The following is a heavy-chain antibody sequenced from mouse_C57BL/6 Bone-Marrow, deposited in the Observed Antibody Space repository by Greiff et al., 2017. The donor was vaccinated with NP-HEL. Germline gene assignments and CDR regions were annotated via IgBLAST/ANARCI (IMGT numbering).Heavy chain of an antibody. CDR3: ARSYDYEGNYYAMDY. CDR2: IYPGSGNT. J-gene: IGHJ4*01. Sequence: VHLVESGAELVRPGASVKLSCKASGYTFTDYYINWVKQRPGQGLEWIARIYPGSGNTYYNEKFKGKATLTAEKSSSTAYMQLSSLTSEDSAVYFCARSYDYEGNYYAMDYWGQGTSVTVSS. V-gene: IGHV1-76*01. D-gene: IGHD2-4*01. CDR1: GYTFTDYY.